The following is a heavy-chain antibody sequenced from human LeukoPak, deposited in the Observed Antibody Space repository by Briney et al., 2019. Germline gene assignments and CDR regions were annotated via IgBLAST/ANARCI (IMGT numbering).Heavy chain of an antibody. J-gene: IGHJ4*02. CDR2: IYYSGST. CDR3: ARRGLRYDILIGSSDY. V-gene: IGHV4-39*01. Sequence: PSETLSLTCTVSGGSISSSSYYWGWIRQPPGKGLEWIGSIYYSGSTYYNPSLKSRVTISVDTAKNQFSLKLSSVTAADTAVYYCARRGLRYDILIGSSDYWGQGTLVTVSS. CDR1: GGSISSSSYY. D-gene: IGHD3-9*01.